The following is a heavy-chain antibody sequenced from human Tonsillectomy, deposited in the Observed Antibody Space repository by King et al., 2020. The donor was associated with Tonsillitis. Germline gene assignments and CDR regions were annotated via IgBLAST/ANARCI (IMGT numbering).Heavy chain of an antibody. D-gene: IGHD1-26*01. Sequence: QLVQSGGGVVQPGRSLRLSCASSGFTFITFAMHWVRQATGKGLEWVGVIPPDERTKNYADSVKGRFTISRDNSKNTLYLQLNSLRVEDTAVYYCAREEGTGYYRTVDFWGQGTLVTVSS. CDR1: GFTFITFA. CDR3: AREEGTGYYRTVDF. CDR2: IPPDERTK. J-gene: IGHJ4*02. V-gene: IGHV3-30*01.